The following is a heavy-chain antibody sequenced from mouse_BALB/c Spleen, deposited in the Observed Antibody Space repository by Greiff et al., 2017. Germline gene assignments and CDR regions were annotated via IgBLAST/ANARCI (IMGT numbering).Heavy chain of an antibody. CDR2: ISYSGST. V-gene: IGHV3-2*02. CDR1: GYSITSDYA. CDR3: ARLGTTVVGGMDY. Sequence: EVQRVESGPGLVKPSQSLSLTCTVTGYSITSDYAWNWIRQFPGNKLEWMGYISYSGSTSYNPSLKSRISITRDTSKNQFFLQLNSVTTEDTATYYCARLGTTVVGGMDYWGQGTSVTVSS. D-gene: IGHD1-1*01. J-gene: IGHJ4*01.